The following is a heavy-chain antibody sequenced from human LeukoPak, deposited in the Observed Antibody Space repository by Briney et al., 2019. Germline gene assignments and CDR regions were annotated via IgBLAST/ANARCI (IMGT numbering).Heavy chain of an antibody. Sequence: SQTLSLTCAVSGGSISSGGYSWSWIRQPPGKGLEWIGYIYHSGSTYYNPSLKSRVTISVDRSKNQFSLKLSSVTAADTAVYYCASRYCSSTSCYTPGRYIWFDPWGQGTLVTVSS. J-gene: IGHJ5*02. CDR2: IYHSGST. CDR1: GGSISSGGYS. V-gene: IGHV4-30-2*01. D-gene: IGHD2-2*01. CDR3: ASRYCSSTSCYTPGRYIWFDP.